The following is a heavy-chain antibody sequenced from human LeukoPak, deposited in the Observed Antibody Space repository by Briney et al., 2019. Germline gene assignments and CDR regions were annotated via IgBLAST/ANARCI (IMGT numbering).Heavy chain of an antibody. V-gene: IGHV3-33*06. D-gene: IGHD6-19*01. J-gene: IGHJ4*02. Sequence: GGSLRLSCAASGFTVSSNYMSWVRQAPGKGLEWVALIWYDGSNKYYADSVKGRFTISRDNSKNTLYLQMNSLRAEDTAVYYCAKIWGSSGWYEYSFDYWGQGTLVTVSS. CDR2: IWYDGSNK. CDR1: GFTVSSNY. CDR3: AKIWGSSGWYEYSFDY.